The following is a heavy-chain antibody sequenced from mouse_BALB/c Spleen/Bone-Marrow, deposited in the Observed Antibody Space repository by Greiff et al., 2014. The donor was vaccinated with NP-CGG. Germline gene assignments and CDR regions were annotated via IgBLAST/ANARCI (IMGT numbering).Heavy chain of an antibody. Sequence: VQLKESGGGLVKPGGSLKLSCAASGFTFSDYYMYWVRQTPEKRLEWVATISDGGSYTYYPDSVKGRFTISRDIAKNNLYLQMSSLKSEYTAMYYCARDRGVQGYAMDYWGQGTSVTVSS. V-gene: IGHV5-4*02. CDR2: ISDGGSYT. CDR3: ARDRGVQGYAMDY. CDR1: GFTFSDYY. J-gene: IGHJ4*01. D-gene: IGHD2-14*01.